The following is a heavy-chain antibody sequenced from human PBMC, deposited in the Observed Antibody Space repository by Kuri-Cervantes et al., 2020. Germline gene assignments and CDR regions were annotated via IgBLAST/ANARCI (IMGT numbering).Heavy chain of an antibody. Sequence: GESLKISCAASGFTVSSNYMSWVRQAPGKGLEWVSVIYSGGSTYYADSVKGRVTISGDNSKNTLYLQMNSLRAEDTAVYYCAREGGNCYGSGCYANYYYYGMDVWGQGTTVTVSS. J-gene: IGHJ6*02. D-gene: IGHD3-10*01. CDR3: AREGGNCYGSGCYANYYYYGMDV. CDR2: IYSGGST. V-gene: IGHV3-66*01. CDR1: GFTVSSNY.